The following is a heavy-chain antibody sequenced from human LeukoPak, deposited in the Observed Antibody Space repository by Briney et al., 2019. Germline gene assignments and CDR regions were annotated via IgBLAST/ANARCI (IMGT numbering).Heavy chain of an antibody. D-gene: IGHD3-10*01. V-gene: IGHV4-59*01. CDR2: IYYSGST. CDR3: ASRYGSGSYPENWFDP. CDR1: GGSISSYY. J-gene: IGHJ5*02. Sequence: PSETLSLTCTVSGGSISSYYWSWIRQPPGKGLEGIGYIYYSGSTNYNPSLKSRVTISVDTSKNQFSLKLSSVTAADTAVYYCASRYGSGSYPENWFDPWGQGTLVTVSS.